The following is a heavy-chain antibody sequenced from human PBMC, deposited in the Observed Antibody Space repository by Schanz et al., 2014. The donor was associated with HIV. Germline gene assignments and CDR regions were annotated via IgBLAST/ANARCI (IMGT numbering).Heavy chain of an antibody. D-gene: IGHD3-22*01. CDR1: GGTFSNYA. CDR3: ARGALYYYDSTGYYHLDY. Sequence: QVQLLQSGTEVKKPGSSVKVSCKGSGGTFSNYAISWVRQAPGQGLEWMGWISVYHNKTNYAQKLQGRVTMTTDTSTSTAYMELRSLRSDDTAVYYCARGALYYYDSTGYYHLDYWGQGTLVTVSS. V-gene: IGHV1-18*04. CDR2: ISVYHNKT. J-gene: IGHJ4*02.